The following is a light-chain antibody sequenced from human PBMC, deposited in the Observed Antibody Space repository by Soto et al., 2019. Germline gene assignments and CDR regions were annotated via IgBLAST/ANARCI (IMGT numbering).Light chain of an antibody. CDR1: QNINNY. CDR2: DAS. Sequence: DIQMTQSPSSLSASVGDRVTITCQASQNINNYLNWYQQKPGRAPKLLIYDASNLEAGVPSRFRGSGSGTDFTLTISRLQPEDFATYYCQQANSFLGITFGQGTRLEI. J-gene: IGKJ5*01. CDR3: QQANSFLGIT. V-gene: IGKV1-33*01.